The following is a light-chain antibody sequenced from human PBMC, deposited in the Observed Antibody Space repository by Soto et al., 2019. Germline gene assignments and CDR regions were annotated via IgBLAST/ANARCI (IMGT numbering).Light chain of an antibody. CDR2: INN. V-gene: IGLV1-44*01. CDR1: RASIGSNT. CDR3: DAWDDSLSGPV. J-gene: IGLJ3*02. Sequence: QSVLTQPASASGTPGQRVTISCSGSRASIGSNTVTWYQHLPGAAPKLLVYINNQRPSGVPDRFSGSKSDTSASLAISGLQFEDEAVYYCDAWDDSLSGPVFGGGTKLTVL.